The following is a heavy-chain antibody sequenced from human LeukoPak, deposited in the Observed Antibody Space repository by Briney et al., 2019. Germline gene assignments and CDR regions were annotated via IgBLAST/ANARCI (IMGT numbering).Heavy chain of an antibody. J-gene: IGHJ5*02. Sequence: GASVKVSCKTSGGTFTSYANTWVRQAPGQGLEWMGKIIPISGTTNYAQKFQGRVTFTADGSTSTAYMELSSLRSEDTALYYCARKLRLGGNWFDPWGQGTLVTVSS. V-gene: IGHV1-69*13. CDR3: ARKLRLGGNWFDP. D-gene: IGHD1-26*01. CDR1: GGTFTSYA. CDR2: IIPISGTT.